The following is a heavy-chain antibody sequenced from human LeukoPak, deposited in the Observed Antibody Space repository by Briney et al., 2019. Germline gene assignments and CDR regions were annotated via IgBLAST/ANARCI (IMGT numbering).Heavy chain of an antibody. Sequence: PGGSLRLSCAASGFTFSSHGINWVRQAPGKGLEWVSGISPSGDITYYSDSVKGRFTISRDNSKNTLYLQMNSLRAEDTAVYYCAKGAHYSGSGNYRRGHYFDYWGQGTLVTVSS. CDR1: GFTFSSHG. V-gene: IGHV3-23*01. CDR3: AKGAHYSGSGNYRRGHYFDY. CDR2: ISPSGDIT. D-gene: IGHD3-10*01. J-gene: IGHJ4*02.